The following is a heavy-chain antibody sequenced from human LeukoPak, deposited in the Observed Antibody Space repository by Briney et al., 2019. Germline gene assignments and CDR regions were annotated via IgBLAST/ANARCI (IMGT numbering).Heavy chain of an antibody. CDR1: GGTFSSYA. CDR2: IIPIFGTA. V-gene: IGHV1-69*13. Sequence: SVKVSCKASGGTFSSYAISWVRQAPGQGLEWMGGIIPIFGTANYAQKFQGRVTITADESTSTAYMELSSLRSEDTAVYYCAAGDYYDSSGYLGGYFDYWGQGTLVTVSS. CDR3: AAGDYYDSSGYLGGYFDY. J-gene: IGHJ4*02. D-gene: IGHD3-22*01.